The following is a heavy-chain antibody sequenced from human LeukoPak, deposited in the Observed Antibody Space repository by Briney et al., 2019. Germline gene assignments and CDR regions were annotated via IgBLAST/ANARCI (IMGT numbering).Heavy chain of an antibody. V-gene: IGHV1-18*01. CDR2: ISAYNGNT. CDR3: ARVVVGPTVTFFDYYYMDV. Sequence: ASVKVSCKASGYTFTSYGISWVRQAPGQGLEWMGWISAYNGNTNYAQKLQGRVTMTTDTSTSTAYMELRSLRSDDTAVYYCARVVVGPTVTFFDYYYMDVWGKGTTVTVSS. J-gene: IGHJ6*03. CDR1: GYTFTSYG. D-gene: IGHD4-17*01.